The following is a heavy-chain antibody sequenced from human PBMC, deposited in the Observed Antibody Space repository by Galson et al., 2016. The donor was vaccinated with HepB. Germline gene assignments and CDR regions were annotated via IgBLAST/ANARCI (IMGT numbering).Heavy chain of an antibody. D-gene: IGHD3-10*01. J-gene: IGHJ5*02. Sequence: SLRLSCAASGFTFSSYAMSWVRQAPGKGLKWVSSIGGGADTYYADSVKGRFIISRDNSKNKLYLQMNSLRAEDTAIYYCAKHREYYYGSGNFNWFDPWGQGTLVTVSS. V-gene: IGHV3-23*01. CDR2: IGGGADT. CDR3: AKHREYYYGSGNFNWFDP. CDR1: GFTFSSYA.